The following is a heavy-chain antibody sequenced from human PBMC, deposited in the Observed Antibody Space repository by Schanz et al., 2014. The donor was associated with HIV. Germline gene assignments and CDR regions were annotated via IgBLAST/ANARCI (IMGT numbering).Heavy chain of an antibody. V-gene: IGHV1-8*01. CDR1: GYTFSSYD. CDR2: MNPNSGHT. Sequence: QAQLVQSGAEVKKPGASVKVSCKASGYTFSSYDINWVRQATGQGLEWMGWMNPNSGHTGYAQKFQGRVDMTRTTSISTAYMKLRGLTSEDTAVYFCARARAKIEGRPVGNWFDPWGQGTLVTVSS. J-gene: IGHJ5*02. D-gene: IGHD6-6*01. CDR3: ARARAKIEGRPVGNWFDP.